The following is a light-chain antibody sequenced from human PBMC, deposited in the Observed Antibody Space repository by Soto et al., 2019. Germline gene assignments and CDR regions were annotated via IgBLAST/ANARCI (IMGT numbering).Light chain of an antibody. CDR3: SSYAGSNHVV. CDR1: SSDVGGYNF. J-gene: IGLJ2*01. V-gene: IGLV2-8*01. CDR2: EVT. Sequence: QSALTQPPSASGSPGQSVTISCTGTSSDVGGYNFVSWYQQQPGKAPKLMIYEVTKRPSGVPDRFSASKSGNTASLTVSGLQAEDEADYYCSSYAGSNHVVFGGGTKLTVL.